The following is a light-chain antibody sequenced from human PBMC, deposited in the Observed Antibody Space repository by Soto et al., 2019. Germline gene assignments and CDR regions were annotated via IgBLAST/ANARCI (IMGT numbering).Light chain of an antibody. Sequence: DIQMTQSPSTLSASVGDRVSITCRASQSMSGWLAWYQQKPGKAPKLLIYRTSDLESGVPSRFSGSGSGTEFTLTTSSLQPDDFETYYCEQYNTYPWTFGQGTKVEIK. CDR2: RTS. V-gene: IGKV1-5*03. J-gene: IGKJ1*01. CDR3: EQYNTYPWT. CDR1: QSMSGW.